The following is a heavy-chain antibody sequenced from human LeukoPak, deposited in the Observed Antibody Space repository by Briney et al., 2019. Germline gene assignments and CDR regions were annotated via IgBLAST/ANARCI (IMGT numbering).Heavy chain of an antibody. D-gene: IGHD5-12*01. J-gene: IGHJ5*02. CDR3: ARGGSGYALNWFDP. CDR2: ISYSGST. CDR1: GGSIGSYY. V-gene: IGHV4-59*01. Sequence: PSETLSLTCTVSGGSIGSYYWSWIRHPPGKGLEWIGHISYSGSTNYNPSLKSRVTISVDTSKNQFSLKLSSVTAADTAVYYCARGGSGYALNWFDPWGQGTLVTVSS.